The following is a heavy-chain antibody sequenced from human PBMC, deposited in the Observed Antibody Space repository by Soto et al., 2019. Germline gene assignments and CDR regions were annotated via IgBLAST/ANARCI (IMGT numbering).Heavy chain of an antibody. Sequence: SETLSLTCTVSGGSISSYYWSWIRQPPGKGLEWIGYIYYSGSINYNPSLKSRVTISVDTSKNQFSLKLSSVTAADTAVYYCTRLGGYYQALDSWGQGVLVTVS. CDR1: GGSISSYY. D-gene: IGHD3-22*01. CDR2: IYYSGSI. J-gene: IGHJ4*02. CDR3: TRLGGYYQALDS. V-gene: IGHV4-59*08.